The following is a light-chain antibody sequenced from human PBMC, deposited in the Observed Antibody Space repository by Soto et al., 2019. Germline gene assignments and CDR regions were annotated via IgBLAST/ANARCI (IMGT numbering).Light chain of an antibody. CDR3: CSHSASHSSWV. CDR2: DVT. V-gene: IGLV2-11*01. Sequence: QSALTQPRSVSGSPGQSVAISCTGTSGDVGGSNYVSWYQQHPGTAPKLLIFDVTKRPSGVPDRFSGSKYGNTASLTISGLQAEDDADHFCCSHSASHSSWVFGGGTKVTVL. J-gene: IGLJ3*02. CDR1: SGDVGGSNY.